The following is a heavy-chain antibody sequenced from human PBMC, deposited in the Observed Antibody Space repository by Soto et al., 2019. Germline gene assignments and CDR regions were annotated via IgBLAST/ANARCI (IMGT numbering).Heavy chain of an antibody. J-gene: IGHJ6*02. V-gene: IGHV3-73*02. D-gene: IGHD3-10*01. CDR3: ARGQQAAIGDYYYHGLDV. CDR1: ELNFSGSA. CDR2: IRSRANNYAT. Sequence: EVRLVESGGGSVQPGGSLKLSCAASELNFSGSAMHWVRQAPGKGLEWVGRIRSRANNYATSSGESVRGRFTFFRDDSKNMAFLQMNTLKTEDTAIYYCARGQQAAIGDYYYHGLDVWGQGTSVTVSS.